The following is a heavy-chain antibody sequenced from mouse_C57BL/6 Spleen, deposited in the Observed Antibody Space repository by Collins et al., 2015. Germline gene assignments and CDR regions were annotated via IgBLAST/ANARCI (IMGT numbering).Heavy chain of an antibody. D-gene: IGHD5-1*01. Sequence: DVKLVESGGGLVKPGGSLKLSCAASGFTFSSYTMSWVRQTPEKRLEWVATISSGGSYTYYPDSVKGRFTISRDNAKNTLYLQMSSLKSEDTAMYYCTRVESLLGDAMDYWGQGTSVTVSS. V-gene: IGHV5-6-4*01. CDR3: TRVESLLGDAMDY. CDR2: ISSGGSYT. CDR1: GFTFSSYT. J-gene: IGHJ4*01.